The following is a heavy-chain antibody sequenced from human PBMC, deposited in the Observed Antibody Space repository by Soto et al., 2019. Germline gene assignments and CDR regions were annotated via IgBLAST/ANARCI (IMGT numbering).Heavy chain of an antibody. D-gene: IGHD4-4*01. J-gene: IGHJ6*02. V-gene: IGHV3-11*01. CDR1: GFTFSDYY. CDR2: ISSSGSTI. CDR3: ARVADSNEGNSYYYYYGMDV. Sequence: PVGSLRLSCAASGFTFSDYYMSWIRQAPGKGLEWVSYISSSGSTIYYADSVKGRFTISRDNAKNSLYLQMNSLRAEDKAVYYCARVADSNEGNSYYYYYGMDVWGQGTTVTVSS.